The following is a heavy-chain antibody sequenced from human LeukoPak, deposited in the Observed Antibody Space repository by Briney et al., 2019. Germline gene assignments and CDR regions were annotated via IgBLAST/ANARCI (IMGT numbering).Heavy chain of an antibody. CDR3: AREEDIVVVPAAYNWFDP. V-gene: IGHV3-74*01. CDR1: GFTFSSYW. D-gene: IGHD2-2*01. CDR2: INSDGSST. Sequence: GGSLRLSCAASGFTFSSYWMHWLRQAPGKGLVWVSRINSDGSSTSYADSVKGRFTISRDNAKNTLYLQMNSLRAEDTAVYYCAREEDIVVVPAAYNWFDPWGQGTLVTVSS. J-gene: IGHJ5*02.